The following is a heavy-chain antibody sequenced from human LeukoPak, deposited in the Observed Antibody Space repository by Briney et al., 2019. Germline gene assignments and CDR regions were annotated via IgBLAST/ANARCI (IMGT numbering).Heavy chain of an antibody. J-gene: IGHJ4*02. Sequence: GGSLRLSCAASGFTFSSYAMHWVRQAPGKGLEWVAVISYDGSNKYYADSVKGRFTISRDNSKNTLYLQMNSLRAEDTAVYYCAKEGNSGSYQDYWGQGTLVTVSS. CDR1: GFTFSSYA. V-gene: IGHV3-30-3*01. CDR2: ISYDGSNK. D-gene: IGHD1-26*01. CDR3: AKEGNSGSYQDY.